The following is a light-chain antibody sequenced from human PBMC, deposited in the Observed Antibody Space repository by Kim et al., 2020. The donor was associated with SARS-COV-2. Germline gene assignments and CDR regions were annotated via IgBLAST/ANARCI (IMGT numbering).Light chain of an antibody. J-gene: IGKJ2*01. CDR1: QSVLYSSNNKNY. CDR2: WAS. CDR3: QQYYSTPPT. V-gene: IGKV4-1*01. Sequence: DIVMTQSPDSLAVSPGERATINCKSSQSVLYSSNNKNYLAWYQQKPGQPPKLLIYWASTRASGVPDRFSGSGSGTDFTLTISSLQAEDVAVYYCQQYYSTPPTFGQGTKLEI.